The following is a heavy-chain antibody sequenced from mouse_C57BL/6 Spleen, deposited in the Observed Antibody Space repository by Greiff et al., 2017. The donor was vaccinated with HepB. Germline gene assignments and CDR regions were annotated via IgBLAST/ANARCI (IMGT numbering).Heavy chain of an antibody. D-gene: IGHD4-1*01. CDR3: ARWSSANWDHYYAMDY. J-gene: IGHJ4*01. CDR2: IYPRSGNT. V-gene: IGHV1-81*01. Sequence: QVQLKQSGAELARPGASVKLSCKASGYTFTSYGISWVKQRTGQGLEWIGEIYPRSGNTYYNEKFKGKATLTADKSSSTAYMELRSLTSEDSAVYFCARWSSANWDHYYAMDYWGQGTSVTVSS. CDR1: GYTFTSYG.